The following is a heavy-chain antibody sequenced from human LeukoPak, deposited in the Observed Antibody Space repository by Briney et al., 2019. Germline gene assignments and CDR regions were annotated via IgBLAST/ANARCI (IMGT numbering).Heavy chain of an antibody. Sequence: GGSLRLSCAASGFIFSSYAMSWVRQAPGKGLEWVSAISDSGGSTYYADSVRGRFTISRDNSKNTLYLQMNSLRAEDTAVYYCAKVTEWEPNSFDYWGQGTLVTVSS. CDR1: GFIFSSYA. CDR3: AKVTEWEPNSFDY. D-gene: IGHD1-26*01. V-gene: IGHV3-23*01. CDR2: ISDSGGST. J-gene: IGHJ4*02.